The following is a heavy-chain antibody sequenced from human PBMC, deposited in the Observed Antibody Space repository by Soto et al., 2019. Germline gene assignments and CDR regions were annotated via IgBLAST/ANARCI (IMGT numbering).Heavy chain of an antibody. D-gene: IGHD3-22*01. J-gene: IGHJ4*02. Sequence: GGSMRLSCAAAGFPFISYAMHWVSPAPGEGLEWVAVIWFDGSNKYYADSVKGRFTISRDNSKNTLYLQMNSLRAEDTAVYYCARDRKYYDSSGYYPVDWGQGTLVTVSS. CDR3: ARDRKYYDSSGYYPVD. CDR2: IWFDGSNK. CDR1: GFPFISYA. V-gene: IGHV3-33*01.